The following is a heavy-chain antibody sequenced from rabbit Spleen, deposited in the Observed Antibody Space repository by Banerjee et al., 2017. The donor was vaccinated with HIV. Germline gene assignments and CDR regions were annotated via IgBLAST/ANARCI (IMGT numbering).Heavy chain of an antibody. Sequence: QEQLVESGGGLVQPEGSLTLTCKASGFSFSSSYDMCWVRQAPGKGLEWIACIYVGSSGSTYYASWAKGRFTISKTSSTTVTLQMTSLTGADTATYFCARGPNAGYAGGSYAYYFNLWGQGTLVTVS. V-gene: IGHV1S45*01. CDR1: GFSFSSSYD. D-gene: IGHD8-1*01. CDR2: IYVGSSGST. CDR3: ARGPNAGYAGGSYAYYFNL. J-gene: IGHJ4*01.